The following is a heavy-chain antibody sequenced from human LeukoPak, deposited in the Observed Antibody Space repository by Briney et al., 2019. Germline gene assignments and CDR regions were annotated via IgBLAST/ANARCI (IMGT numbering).Heavy chain of an antibody. D-gene: IGHD4-17*01. J-gene: IGHJ6*02. V-gene: IGHV4-31*03. Sequence: PSQTLSLTCTVSGGSISSGGYYWSWIRQHPGKGLEWIVYIYYSGSTYYNPSLKSRVTISVDTSKNQFSLKPSSVTAADTAVYYCARENVQKADYGDSYYYYYGMDVGGQGTTVTVS. CDR3: ARENVQKADYGDSYYYYYGMDV. CDR2: IYYSGST. CDR1: GGSISSGGYY.